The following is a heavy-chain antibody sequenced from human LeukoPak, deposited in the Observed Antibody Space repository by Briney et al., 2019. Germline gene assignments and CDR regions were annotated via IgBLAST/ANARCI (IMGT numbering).Heavy chain of an antibody. CDR2: ISSSGSTI. CDR1: GFTFSDYY. D-gene: IGHD6-13*01. CDR3: ARDLGIAAAGPYYFDY. Sequence: GSLRLSCAASGFTFSDYYTSWIRQAPGKGLEWVSYISSSGSTIYYADSVKGRFTISRDNAKNLLYLQMNSLRAEDTAVYYCARDLGIAAAGPYYFDYWGQGTLVTVSS. J-gene: IGHJ4*02. V-gene: IGHV3-11*01.